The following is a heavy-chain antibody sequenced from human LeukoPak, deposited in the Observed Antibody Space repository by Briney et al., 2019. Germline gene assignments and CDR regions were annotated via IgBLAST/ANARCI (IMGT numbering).Heavy chain of an antibody. Sequence: GGSLRLSCAASGFTFSSYSMNWVRQAPGKGLEWVSSISSSSSYIYYADSVKGRFTISRDNAKNSLYLQMNSLRAEDTAVYYCARFPSTYYYDSSGYYGVDYWGQGTLVTVSS. J-gene: IGHJ4*02. CDR1: GFTFSSYS. CDR2: ISSSSSYI. CDR3: ARFPSTYYYDSSGYYGVDY. D-gene: IGHD3-22*01. V-gene: IGHV3-21*01.